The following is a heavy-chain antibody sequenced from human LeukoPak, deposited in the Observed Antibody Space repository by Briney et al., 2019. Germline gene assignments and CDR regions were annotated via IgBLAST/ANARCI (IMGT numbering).Heavy chain of an antibody. V-gene: IGHV1-69*04. CDR3: ARGLGDTAMVTWYYYGMDV. Sequence: ASVKVSCKASGGTFSSYAISWVRQAPGQGLEWMGRIIPILGIANYAQKFQGRVTITADKSTSTAYMELSSLRSEDTAVYYCARGLGDTAMVTWYYYGMDVWGQGTTVTVSS. CDR2: IIPILGIA. D-gene: IGHD5-18*01. CDR1: GGTFSSYA. J-gene: IGHJ6*02.